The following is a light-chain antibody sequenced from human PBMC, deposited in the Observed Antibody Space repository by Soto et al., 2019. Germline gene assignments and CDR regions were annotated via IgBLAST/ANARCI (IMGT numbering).Light chain of an antibody. J-gene: IGKJ5*01. V-gene: IGKV3-11*01. CDR2: DAS. Sequence: EIVLTLSPATLSLSPGERATLSCRASQSVSNYLAWYQQKPGQAPRLLIFDASNRAAGIPARFSGSGSGTDFTLTVSSLEPEDFAVYYCQQRGDWPITFGQGTRLEIK. CDR3: QQRGDWPIT. CDR1: QSVSNY.